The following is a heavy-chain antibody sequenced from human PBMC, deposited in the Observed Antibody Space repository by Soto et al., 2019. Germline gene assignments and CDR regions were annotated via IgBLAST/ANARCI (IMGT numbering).Heavy chain of an antibody. CDR1: GFTFSTYV. J-gene: IGHJ5*02. Sequence: GGSLRLSCAASGFTFSTYVMSWVRQAPGKGLEWVSGISGSGSRTYYADSVKGRFTISRDNSKNTLYLQMNSLRAEDTAVYYCAKDYYSQNDEYNPSYGSYNWFDPWGQGTLVTVSS. CDR3: AKDYYSQNDEYNPSYGSYNWFDP. CDR2: ISGSGSRT. D-gene: IGHD3-10*01. V-gene: IGHV3-23*01.